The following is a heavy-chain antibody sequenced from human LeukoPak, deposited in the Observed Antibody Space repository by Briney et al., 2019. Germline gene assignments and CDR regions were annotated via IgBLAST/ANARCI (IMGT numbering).Heavy chain of an antibody. CDR1: GGSISSYY. V-gene: IGHV4-59*01. Sequence: SETLSLTCTVSGGSISSYYWSWIRQPPGKGLEWIGYIYYSGSTNYNPSLKSRVTISVDTSKNQFSLKLSSVTAADTAVYYCASTSGSYFISSFDYWGQGTLVTVSS. CDR3: ASTSGSYFISSFDY. CDR2: IYYSGST. J-gene: IGHJ4*02. D-gene: IGHD3-10*01.